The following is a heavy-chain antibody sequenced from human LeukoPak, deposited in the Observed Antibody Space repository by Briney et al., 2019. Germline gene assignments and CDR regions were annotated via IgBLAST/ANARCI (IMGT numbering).Heavy chain of an antibody. CDR2: IKQDGSEQ. D-gene: IGHD2-15*01. V-gene: IGHV3-7*01. Sequence: AGGSLRLSCAASGFTFNSYWMSWVRQAPGKGLEWEANIKQDGSEQYYVDSVKGRFTISRDNAKNSLYLQMNSLRAGDTAVYYCARGSQCSGGSCYNTYDNWGQGTLVTVSS. CDR3: ARGSQCSGGSCYNTYDN. CDR1: GFTFNSYW. J-gene: IGHJ4*02.